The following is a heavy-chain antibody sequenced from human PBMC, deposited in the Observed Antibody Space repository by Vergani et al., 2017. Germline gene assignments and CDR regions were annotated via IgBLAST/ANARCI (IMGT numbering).Heavy chain of an antibody. Sequence: QVQLVESGGDLVKPGGSLRLSCAASRFTFSDYYMSWIRQAPGKGLEWVSYISSSGTTIYYADSVKGRFTIPRDNAKNSLYLQMNSLRAEDTAVYYCARALEVYSSNWIYFYYYMDVWGKGTTVTVSS. D-gene: IGHD6-13*01. V-gene: IGHV3-11*01. CDR2: ISSSGTTI. J-gene: IGHJ6*03. CDR3: ARALEVYSSNWIYFYYYMDV. CDR1: RFTFSDYY.